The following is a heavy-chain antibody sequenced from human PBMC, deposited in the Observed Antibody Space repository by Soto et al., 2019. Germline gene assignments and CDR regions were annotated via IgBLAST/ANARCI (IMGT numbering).Heavy chain of an antibody. Sequence: EVQLVESGGGLVKPGGSLRLSCAASGFTFNSYSMTWVRQAPGKGLEWVSSIIGGGSYIWYADSVKGRFTISRDDAKNSVYLQIDSLRDEDTALYYCSRSPEVGVRGAYWGQGTLVTVSS. J-gene: IGHJ4*02. CDR1: GFTFNSYS. CDR3: SRSPEVGVRGAY. D-gene: IGHD3-16*01. V-gene: IGHV3-21*01. CDR2: IIGGGSYI.